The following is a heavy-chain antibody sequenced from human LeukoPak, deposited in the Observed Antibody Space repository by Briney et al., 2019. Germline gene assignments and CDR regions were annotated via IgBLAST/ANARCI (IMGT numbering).Heavy chain of an antibody. Sequence: GGSLRLSCAASGFTFTNAWMNWVRQAPGKGLEWVSSISSSSSYIYYADSVKGRFTISRDNAKYSLYLQMNSLRAEDTAVYHCARDPRGYCSSTSCYSWGQGTLVTVSS. CDR3: ARDPRGYCSSTSCYS. CDR2: ISSSSSYI. D-gene: IGHD2-2*01. V-gene: IGHV3-21*01. CDR1: GFTFTNAW. J-gene: IGHJ5*02.